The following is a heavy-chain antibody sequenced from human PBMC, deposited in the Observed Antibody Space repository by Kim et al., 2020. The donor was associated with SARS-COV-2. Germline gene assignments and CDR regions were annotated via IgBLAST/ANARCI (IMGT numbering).Heavy chain of an antibody. CDR1: GFTCRSYS. CDR2: IISSTSCI. J-gene: IGHJ3*02. V-gene: IGHV3-21*01. CDR3: ARILVGSDAFGI. Sequence: GGSLRLSCAASGFTCRSYSMNWVRQAPGKGLEWVSSIISSTSCIKYGDSGKGRVTISIDNAKTSMYLQMHSLRAQDTDVYDCARILVGSDAFGIGGQ. D-gene: IGHD2-15*01.